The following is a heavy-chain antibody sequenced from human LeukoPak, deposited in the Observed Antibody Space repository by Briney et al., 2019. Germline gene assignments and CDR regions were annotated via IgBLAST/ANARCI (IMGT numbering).Heavy chain of an antibody. Sequence: ASVKVSCKASGGTFSSYAIRWVRQAPGQGLEWMGGIIPIFGTANYAQKFQGRVTITADESTSTAYMELSSLRSEDTAVYYCARTRRYYYDSSGYPFDYWGQGTLVTVSS. D-gene: IGHD3-22*01. J-gene: IGHJ4*02. V-gene: IGHV1-69*13. CDR2: IIPIFGTA. CDR1: GGTFSSYA. CDR3: ARTRRYYYDSSGYPFDY.